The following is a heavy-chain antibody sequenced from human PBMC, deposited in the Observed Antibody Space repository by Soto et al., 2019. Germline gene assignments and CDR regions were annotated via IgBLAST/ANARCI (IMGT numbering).Heavy chain of an antibody. Sequence: ASVKVSCKASGYTFTSYGISWVRQATGQGLEWMGWISAYNGNTNYAQKLQGRVTMTTDTSTSTAYMELRSLRSDDTAVYYCARVSQYYDILTGAQGDWFDPWGQGTLVTVSS. CDR3: ARVSQYYDILTGAQGDWFDP. CDR2: ISAYNGNT. CDR1: GYTFTSYG. D-gene: IGHD3-9*01. V-gene: IGHV1-18*01. J-gene: IGHJ5*02.